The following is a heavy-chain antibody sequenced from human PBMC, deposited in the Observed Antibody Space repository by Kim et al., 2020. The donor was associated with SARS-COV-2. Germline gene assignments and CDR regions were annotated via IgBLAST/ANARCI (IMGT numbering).Heavy chain of an antibody. Sequence: ASVKVSCKASGYIFTNYALIWVRQAPGQGLEWMGKINTATGNPTYAQGFTGRFVFSLDTSVSTAYLQISSLKAEDTAIYYCARDGANYYGSGSDEYWGQG. CDR2: INTATGNP. CDR1: GYIFTNYA. V-gene: IGHV7-4-1*02. CDR3: ARDGANYYGSGSDEY. D-gene: IGHD3-10*01. J-gene: IGHJ4*02.